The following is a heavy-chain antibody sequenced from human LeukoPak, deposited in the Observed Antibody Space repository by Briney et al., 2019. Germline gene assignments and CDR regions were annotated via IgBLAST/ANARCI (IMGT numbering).Heavy chain of an antibody. CDR3: ARGLRQWESPIDY. D-gene: IGHD1-26*01. J-gene: IGHJ4*02. Sequence: GGSLRLSCAASGFTFSSYWMSWVRQAPGKGLEWVANIKQDGSEKYYVDSVKGRFTISRDNAKNSLYLQMNSLRAEDTAVYYCARGLRQWESPIDYWGQGTLVTVSS. CDR2: IKQDGSEK. V-gene: IGHV3-7*01. CDR1: GFTFSSYW.